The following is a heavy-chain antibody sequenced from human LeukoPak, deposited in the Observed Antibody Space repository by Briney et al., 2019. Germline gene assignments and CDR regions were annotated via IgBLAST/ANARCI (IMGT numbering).Heavy chain of an antibody. CDR3: AKNLDYGDY. D-gene: IGHD4/OR15-4a*01. J-gene: IGHJ4*01. Sequence: QPGGSLRLSCAASGFTFSIYAMSWVRQAPGKGLEWVSSISATGSRTYYADSVKGRFTISRDNSKNTLYVQMNSLRAEDTAVYYCAKNLDYGDYWGHGILVTVSS. CDR2: ISATGSRT. CDR1: GFTFSIYA. V-gene: IGHV3-23*01.